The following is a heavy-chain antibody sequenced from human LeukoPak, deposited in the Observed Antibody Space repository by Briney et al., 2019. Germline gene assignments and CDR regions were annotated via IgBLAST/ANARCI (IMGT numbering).Heavy chain of an antibody. J-gene: IGHJ5*02. D-gene: IGHD3-22*01. Sequence: SETLSLTCAVYGVSFNDFYWSWIRQPPGGDLEWIGEIHHSGSINFKPSLRSRVTISMDTPNNQFSLKLRSVTAADTAVYYCARNYYDDSDHLFDPWGQGTLVTVSS. CDR1: GVSFNDFY. CDR3: ARNYYDDSDHLFDP. CDR2: IHHSGSI. V-gene: IGHV4-34*01.